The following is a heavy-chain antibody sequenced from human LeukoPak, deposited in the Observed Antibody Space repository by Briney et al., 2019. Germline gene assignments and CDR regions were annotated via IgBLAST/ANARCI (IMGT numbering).Heavy chain of an antibody. D-gene: IGHD6-13*01. V-gene: IGHV3-74*01. Sequence: GGSLRLSCAVSGFTFSSYWMHWVRQAPGKGLVWVSRIDTDGTDTAYADSVKGRFTISRDNAKNTLYLQMNSLRAEDTAVYYCAKDVGSSWSYYFDYWGQGTLVTVSS. CDR2: IDTDGTDT. CDR1: GFTFSSYW. J-gene: IGHJ4*02. CDR3: AKDVGSSWSYYFDY.